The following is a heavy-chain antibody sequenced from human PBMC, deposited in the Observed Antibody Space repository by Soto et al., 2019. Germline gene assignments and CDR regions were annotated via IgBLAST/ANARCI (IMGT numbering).Heavy chain of an antibody. CDR3: ARDGDTSPLWFDY. CDR2: ISAYNGNI. D-gene: IGHD3-16*01. Sequence: VASVKVSCKASGYTFTSYGITWVRQAPGQGLEWMGWISAYNGNINYAQKFQGRVTMTTDTSTSTAYMELRRLRSDDTAVYYCARDGDTSPLWFDYWGQGTLGTVSS. J-gene: IGHJ4*02. V-gene: IGHV1-18*01. CDR1: GYTFTSYG.